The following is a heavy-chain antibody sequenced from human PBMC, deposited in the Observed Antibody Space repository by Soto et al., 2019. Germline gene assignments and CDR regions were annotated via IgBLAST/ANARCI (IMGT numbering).Heavy chain of an antibody. CDR2: ISSNGGST. J-gene: IGHJ3*02. CDR1: GFTFSSYA. V-gene: IGHV3-64*01. Sequence: GGSLRLSCAASGFTFSSYAMHWVRQAPGKGLEYVSAISSNGGSTYYANSVKGRFTISRDNSKNTLYLQMGSLRAEDMAVYYCARAVVPDHNDVGAFDIWGQGTMVTVSS. CDR3: ARAVVPDHNDVGAFDI. D-gene: IGHD2-2*01.